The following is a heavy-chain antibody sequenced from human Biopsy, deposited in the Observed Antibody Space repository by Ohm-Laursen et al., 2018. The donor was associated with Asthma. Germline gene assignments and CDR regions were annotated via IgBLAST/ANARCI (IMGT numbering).Heavy chain of an antibody. Sequence: GASVKVSCKPSGYTFISFAIHWVRQAPGQRLEWMGWVNTGNGDTKYSQKFQDRVTITRDTSASTAYMELRSLRSEDTATYYCARTYYDFLTGQVKDVFGVWGQGTMVTVSS. D-gene: IGHD3-9*01. CDR1: GYTFISFA. CDR2: VNTGNGDT. V-gene: IGHV1-3*04. CDR3: ARTYYDFLTGQVKDVFGV. J-gene: IGHJ3*01.